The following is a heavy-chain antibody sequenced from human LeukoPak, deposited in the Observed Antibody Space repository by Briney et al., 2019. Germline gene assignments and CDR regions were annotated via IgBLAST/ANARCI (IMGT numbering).Heavy chain of an antibody. CDR3: ARALGVVVITDPDFDY. D-gene: IGHD3-22*01. Sequence: VASVKVSCKASGYTFTSYYMHWVRQAPGQGLEWMGIINPSGGSTSYAQKFQGRVTMTRDTSTSTVYMELSSLRSEDTAVYYCARALGVVVITDPDFDYWGQGTLVTVS. CDR2: INPSGGST. CDR1: GYTFTSYY. V-gene: IGHV1-46*01. J-gene: IGHJ4*02.